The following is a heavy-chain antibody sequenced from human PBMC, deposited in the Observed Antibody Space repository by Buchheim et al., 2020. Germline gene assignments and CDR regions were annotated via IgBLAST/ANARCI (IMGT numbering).Heavy chain of an antibody. J-gene: IGHJ4*02. CDR2: ISYDGSNK. D-gene: IGHD3-22*01. CDR3: AKDLSPHYYDSSGL. Sequence: QVQLVESGGGVVQPGRSLRLSCAASGFTFSTYGMHWVRQAPGKGLEWVAVISYDGSNKYYADSVKGRFTISRDNSKNTLYLQMNSLRAEDTAVYYCAKDLSPHYYDSSGLWGQGTL. CDR1: GFTFSTYG. V-gene: IGHV3-30*18.